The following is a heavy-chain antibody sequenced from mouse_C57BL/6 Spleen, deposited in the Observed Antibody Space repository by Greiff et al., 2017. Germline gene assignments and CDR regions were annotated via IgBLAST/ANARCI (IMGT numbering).Heavy chain of an antibody. Sequence: EVKLQESGPVLVKPGASVKMSCKASGYTFTDYYMNWVKQSHGKSLEWIGVINPYNGGTSYNQKFKGKATLTVEKSSRTAYMELNSLTSEDSAVYYCARGLGYCDYWGQGTTLTVSS. V-gene: IGHV1-19*01. CDR2: INPYNGGT. D-gene: IGHD4-1*01. J-gene: IGHJ2*01. CDR1: GYTFTDYY. CDR3: ARGLGYCDY.